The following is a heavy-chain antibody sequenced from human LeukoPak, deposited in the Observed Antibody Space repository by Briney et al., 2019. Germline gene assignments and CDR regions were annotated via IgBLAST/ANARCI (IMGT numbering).Heavy chain of an antibody. V-gene: IGHV3-30*02. CDR2: IRYDGSNK. CDR1: GFTFSSYG. D-gene: IGHD2-2*01. J-gene: IGHJ6*03. CDR3: ASGLRGVVVPAANYYYYMDV. Sequence: AGSLGLSCAASGFTFSSYGMHWVRQAPGKGLEWVAFIRYDGSNKYYADSVKGRFTISRDNSKNTLYLQMNSLRAEDTAVYYCASGLRGVVVPAANYYYYMDVWGKGTTVTVSS.